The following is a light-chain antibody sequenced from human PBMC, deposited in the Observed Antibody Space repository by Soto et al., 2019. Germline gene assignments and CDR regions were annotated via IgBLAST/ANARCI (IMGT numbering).Light chain of an antibody. V-gene: IGKV3-15*01. CDR3: QQYNTRPQT. J-gene: IGKJ1*01. Sequence: LSVSPGERATLSCRASQTVGSNLAWYQHKPGQAPRLLISGASTRATGVPARFSGSGSGTEFALTISGLQSEDFTVYFCQQYNTRPQTFGQGTKVDIK. CDR1: QTVGSN. CDR2: GAS.